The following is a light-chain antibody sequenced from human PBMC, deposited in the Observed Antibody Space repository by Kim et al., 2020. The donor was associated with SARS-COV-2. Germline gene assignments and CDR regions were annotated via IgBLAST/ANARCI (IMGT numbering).Light chain of an antibody. Sequence: GQSITISCTGTSSDIGARNFVSWYQQHPGKAPKLMIYGVSERPSGVSSRFSGSKSGNTATLTISGLQAEDEADYYCSSYISASSFGFGGGTKLTVL. CDR2: GVS. J-gene: IGLJ3*02. V-gene: IGLV2-14*04. CDR3: SSYISASSFG. CDR1: SSDIGARNF.